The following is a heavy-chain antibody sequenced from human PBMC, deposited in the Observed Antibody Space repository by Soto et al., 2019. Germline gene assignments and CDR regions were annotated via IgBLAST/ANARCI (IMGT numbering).Heavy chain of an antibody. CDR2: IKQDGSEK. D-gene: IGHD4-17*01. Sequence: GGSLRLSCAASGFTFSSYWMSWVRQAPGKGLEWVANIKQDGSEKYYVDSVKGRFTISRDNAKNSLYLQMNSLRAEDTDVYFRARATTVSLLGFDPWGQGTLVTVSS. J-gene: IGHJ5*02. V-gene: IGHV3-7*01. CDR3: ARATTVSLLGFDP. CDR1: GFTFSSYW.